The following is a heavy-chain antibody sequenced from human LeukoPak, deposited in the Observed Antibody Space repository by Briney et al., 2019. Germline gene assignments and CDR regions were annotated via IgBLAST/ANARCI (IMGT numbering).Heavy chain of an antibody. CDR1: GYTFTGYY. CDR3: ARDLGPGDRGY. CDR2: INPNGGGT. J-gene: IGHJ4*02. Sequence: GASVKVSCKASGYTFTGYYMPWGRHGPGQGLEWMGWINPNGGGTNYAQKFQGRVTMTRDTSISTAYMELSRLRSDDTAAYYCARDLGPGDRGYWGQGTLVTVSS. V-gene: IGHV1-2*02. D-gene: IGHD7-27*01.